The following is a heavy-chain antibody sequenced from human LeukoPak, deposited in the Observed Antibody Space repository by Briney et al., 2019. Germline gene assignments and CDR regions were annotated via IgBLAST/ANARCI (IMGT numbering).Heavy chain of an antibody. CDR2: ISGSGDDT. D-gene: IGHD5-18*01. J-gene: IGHJ4*02. Sequence: GGSLRLSCAVSGFTFSSYAMSWVRQAPGKGLEWVSGISGSGDDTYYAASVKGRFIVSRDTSKNTLYLQMNSLRAEDTAVYYCAKDPLNTLMVSPTFDYWGQGTLVTVSS. CDR3: AKDPLNTLMVSPTFDY. CDR1: GFTFSSYA. V-gene: IGHV3-23*01.